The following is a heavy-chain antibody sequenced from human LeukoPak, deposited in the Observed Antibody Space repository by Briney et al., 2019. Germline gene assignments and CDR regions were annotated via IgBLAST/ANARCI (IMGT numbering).Heavy chain of an antibody. CDR1: GFTFSSYG. CDR2: IRYDGSNK. Sequence: PGRSLRLSCAASGFTFSSYGMHWVRQAPGKGLEWVAFIRYDGSNKYYADSVKGRFTISRDNSKNTLYLQMNSLRAEDTAVYYCVQGSVGATRRDYFDYWGQGTLVTVSS. D-gene: IGHD1-26*01. J-gene: IGHJ4*02. CDR3: VQGSVGATRRDYFDY. V-gene: IGHV3-30*02.